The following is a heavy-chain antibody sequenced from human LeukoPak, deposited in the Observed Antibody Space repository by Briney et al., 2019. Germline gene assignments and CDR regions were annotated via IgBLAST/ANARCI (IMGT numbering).Heavy chain of an antibody. V-gene: IGHV1-18*01. Sequence: ASVKVSCKASGYTFTSFGISWVRQAPGQGPEWMGWISAYNGNTNYIQKFQGRVTMTTDTSTNTAYMELRSLTSDDTAVYYCAKGDYDFWSGYSHAFDIWGQGTMVTVSS. CDR1: GYTFTSFG. CDR3: AKGDYDFWSGYSHAFDI. CDR2: ISAYNGNT. D-gene: IGHD3-3*01. J-gene: IGHJ3*02.